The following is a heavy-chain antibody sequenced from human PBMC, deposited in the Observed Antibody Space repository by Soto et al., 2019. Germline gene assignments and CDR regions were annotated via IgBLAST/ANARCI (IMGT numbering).Heavy chain of an antibody. CDR2: IYWDDDK. D-gene: IGHD2-2*01. J-gene: IGHJ5*02. Sequence: QITLKESGPPLVKPTQTLTLTCTFSGFSLTTSGVGVGWIRQPPGKALEWLALIYWDDDKRYIPSLKSRLTITKDTSKNQVVLTMAHMDPMDTATYYCARLLLYQGWFDPWGQGSLVTVSS. CDR1: GFSLTTSGVG. V-gene: IGHV2-5*02. CDR3: ARLLLYQGWFDP.